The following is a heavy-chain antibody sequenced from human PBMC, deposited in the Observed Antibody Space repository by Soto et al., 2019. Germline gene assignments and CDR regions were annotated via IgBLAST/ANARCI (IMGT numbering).Heavy chain of an antibody. CDR2: ISDRDNAT. CDR3: AKGVSSSAWSASDN. Sequence: EVQLLESGGGLVQPGGSLRLSCAASGFTFSSYAMTWVRQAPGKGLEWVSVISDRDNATYDADAVKGRFTISRDNSKSTLYLQFNSLRAEDTAVYYCAKGVSSSAWSASDNWGQGTLVTVSS. CDR1: GFTFSSYA. D-gene: IGHD6-19*01. V-gene: IGHV3-23*01. J-gene: IGHJ4*02.